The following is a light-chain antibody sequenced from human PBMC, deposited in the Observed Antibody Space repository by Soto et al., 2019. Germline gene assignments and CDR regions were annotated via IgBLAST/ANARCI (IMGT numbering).Light chain of an antibody. J-gene: IGKJ1*01. Sequence: EIVMTQSPATLSVSPGEGATLSCRASQSVSSNLAWYQQKPGQAPRLLIYGASTRATGIPARFSGSGSGTEFTLTINSLQSEDFATYYCQQSYSTPRWTFGQGTKVDI. CDR3: QQSYSTPRWT. CDR2: GAS. CDR1: QSVSSN. V-gene: IGKV3-15*01.